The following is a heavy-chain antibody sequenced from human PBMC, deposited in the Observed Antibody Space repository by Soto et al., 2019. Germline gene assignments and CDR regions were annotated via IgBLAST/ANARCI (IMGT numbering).Heavy chain of an antibody. D-gene: IGHD6-13*01. CDR3: AKEAAGIGGPLFDS. CDR1: GFTFSNYA. J-gene: IGHJ4*02. V-gene: IGHV3-23*02. CDR2: IRGGGVDT. Sequence: EVQLLESGGGLVQPGGSLRLSCAASGFTFSNYAMSWVRQAPGKGPEWVSGIRGGGVDTYYVDSVKGGFIISRDKSRNTLYLQMSTLRADDAAVYYCAKEAAGIGGPLFDSWGQGTLVTVSS.